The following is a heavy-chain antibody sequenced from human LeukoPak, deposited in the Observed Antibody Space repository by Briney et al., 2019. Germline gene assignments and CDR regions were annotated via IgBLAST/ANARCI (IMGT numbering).Heavy chain of an antibody. CDR2: IIPIFGTA. J-gene: IGHJ6*03. Sequence: GASVKVSCKASGYTFTDYYMHWVRQAPGQGLEWMGGIIPIFGTANYAQKFQGRVTITADKSTSTAYMELSSLRSEDTAVYYCARVSRGSSGYYYYYYYMDVWGKGTTVTISS. CDR1: GYTFTDYY. D-gene: IGHD3-22*01. CDR3: ARVSRGSSGYYYYYYYMDV. V-gene: IGHV1-69*06.